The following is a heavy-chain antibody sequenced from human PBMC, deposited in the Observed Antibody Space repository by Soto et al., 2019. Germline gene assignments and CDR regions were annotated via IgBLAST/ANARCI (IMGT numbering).Heavy chain of an antibody. CDR2: ISSSSSTI. V-gene: IGHV3-48*01. CDR3: ARDRVKLYYYMDV. J-gene: IGHJ6*03. D-gene: IGHD4-4*01. CDR1: GFTFSSYS. Sequence: EVQLVESGGGLVQPGGSLRLSCAASGFTFSSYSMNWVRQAPGKGLEWVSYISSSSSTIYYADSVKGRFTISRDNAKNSLYLQMNSLRAEDTAVYYCARDRVKLYYYMDVWGKGTTVTVSS.